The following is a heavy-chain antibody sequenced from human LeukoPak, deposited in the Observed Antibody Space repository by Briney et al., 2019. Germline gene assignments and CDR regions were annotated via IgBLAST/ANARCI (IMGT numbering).Heavy chain of an antibody. CDR2: IYYSGST. Sequence: SETLSLTCTVSGGSISSGDYYWSWIRQPPGKGLEWIGYIYYSGSTYYNPSLKSRVTISVDTSKNQFSLKLSSVTAADTAVYYCARADYYATPFAFDYWGQGTLVTVSS. CDR1: GGSISSGDYY. D-gene: IGHD3-10*01. CDR3: ARADYYATPFAFDY. V-gene: IGHV4-30-4*01. J-gene: IGHJ4*02.